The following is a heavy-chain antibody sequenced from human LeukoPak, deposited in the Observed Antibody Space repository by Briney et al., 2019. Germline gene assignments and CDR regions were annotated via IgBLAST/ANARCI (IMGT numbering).Heavy chain of an antibody. CDR3: AKDEMATTGIY. J-gene: IGHJ4*02. Sequence: GGSLRLSCTASGFTFGDYAMSWVRQAPGKGLEWVGFIRSKAYGGTTEYAASVKGRFTISRDNSKNTLYLQMNSLRVEDTAIYYCAKDEMATTGIYWGQGTLVTVSS. CDR2: IRSKAYGGTT. V-gene: IGHV3-49*04. CDR1: GFTFGDYA. D-gene: IGHD5-24*01.